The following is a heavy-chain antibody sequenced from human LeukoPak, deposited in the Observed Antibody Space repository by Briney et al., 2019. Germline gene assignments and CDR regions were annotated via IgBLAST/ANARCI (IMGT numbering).Heavy chain of an antibody. Sequence: PSETLSLTCTVSGGSISSYYWSWIPQAPGKGLEWIGYVYYTGSTNYNPSLKSRVTISVDTSKNQFSLELSSVTAADTAVYYCAGERCGDTTCYFDYWGQGTLVTVSS. CDR3: AGERCGDTTCYFDY. V-gene: IGHV4-59*12. CDR2: VYYTGST. D-gene: IGHD2-21*01. J-gene: IGHJ4*02. CDR1: GGSISSYY.